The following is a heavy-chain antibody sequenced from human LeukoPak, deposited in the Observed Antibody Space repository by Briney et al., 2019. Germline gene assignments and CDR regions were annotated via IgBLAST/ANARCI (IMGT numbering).Heavy chain of an antibody. CDR2: IYSGGST. V-gene: IGHV3-53*01. CDR3: ARVDY. Sequence: GGSLRLSCAAPGLTVSSNYMSWVRQAPGKGLEWVSVIYSGGSTYYADSVKGRFTISRDNSKNTLYLQMNSLRAEDTAVYYCARVDYWGQGTLVTVSS. CDR1: GLTVSSNY. J-gene: IGHJ4*02.